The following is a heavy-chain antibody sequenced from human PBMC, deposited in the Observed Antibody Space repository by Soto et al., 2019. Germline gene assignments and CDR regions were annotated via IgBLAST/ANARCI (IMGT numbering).Heavy chain of an antibody. Sequence: ASVKVSCKASGGTLSSYAISWVRQAPGQGLEWMGGIIPIFGTANYAQKFQGRVTITADESTSTAYMELSSLRSEDTAVYYWARYTSITIFGALTAPYYYYGIDVWGKGTLVTVSS. J-gene: IGHJ6*04. CDR3: ARYTSITIFGALTAPYYYYGIDV. V-gene: IGHV1-69*13. CDR1: GGTLSSYA. D-gene: IGHD3-3*01. CDR2: IIPIFGTA.